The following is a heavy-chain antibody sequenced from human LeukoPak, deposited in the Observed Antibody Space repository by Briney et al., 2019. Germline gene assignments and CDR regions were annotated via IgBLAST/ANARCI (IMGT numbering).Heavy chain of an antibody. Sequence: PSETLSLTCAVYGGSFSGYYWSWIRQPPGKGLEWIGEINHSGSTNYNPSLKSRVTISVDTSKNQFSLKLSSVTAADTAVYYCARFFRTRYYYYGMDVWGQGTTVTVSS. J-gene: IGHJ6*02. CDR2: INHSGST. CDR1: GGSFSGYY. CDR3: ARFFRTRYYYYGMDV. D-gene: IGHD1-14*01. V-gene: IGHV4-34*01.